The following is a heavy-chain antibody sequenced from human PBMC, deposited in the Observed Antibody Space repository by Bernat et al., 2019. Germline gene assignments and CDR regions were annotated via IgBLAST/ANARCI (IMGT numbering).Heavy chain of an antibody. V-gene: IGHV1-3*01. CDR1: GYTFANYA. CDR3: ARSIDPAPGWEGRFDY. J-gene: IGHJ4*02. D-gene: IGHD1-26*01. Sequence: QVQLVQSGAEVRKPGASVRVSCKTSGYTFANYAIHWVRQAPGQRLEWMGWINGGTSHTRDEQKFQGRFTITRDAAASTVYMDLSRLSSDDTAVYYCARSIDPAPGWEGRFDYWGQGTQVTVSS. CDR2: INGGTSHT.